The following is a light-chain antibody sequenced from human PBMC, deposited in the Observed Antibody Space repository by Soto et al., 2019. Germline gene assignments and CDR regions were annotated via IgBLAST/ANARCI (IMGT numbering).Light chain of an antibody. CDR3: QQYYSYPLT. J-gene: IGKJ4*01. Sequence: DIQMTQSPSTLSASVGDRVTITCRASQSISSWLAWYQQKPGKAPKLLIYKASSLESGVPSRFSGSGSGTEFTLTIRSLQPDDFATYYCQQYYSYPLTFGGGTKVEIK. V-gene: IGKV1-5*03. CDR1: QSISSW. CDR2: KAS.